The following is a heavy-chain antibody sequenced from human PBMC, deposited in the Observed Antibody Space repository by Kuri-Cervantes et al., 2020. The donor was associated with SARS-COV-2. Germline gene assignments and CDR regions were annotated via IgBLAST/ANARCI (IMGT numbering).Heavy chain of an antibody. Sequence: SQTLSLTCAVYGGSFSGYYWSWIRQPPGKGLEWIGEINHSGSTNYNPSLKSRVTISVDTSKNQFSLKLSSVTAADTAVYYCARGSPSGWYRVYDYWGQGTLVTVS. CDR3: ARGSPSGWYRVYDY. D-gene: IGHD6-19*01. CDR2: INHSGST. J-gene: IGHJ4*02. V-gene: IGHV4-34*01. CDR1: GGSFSGYY.